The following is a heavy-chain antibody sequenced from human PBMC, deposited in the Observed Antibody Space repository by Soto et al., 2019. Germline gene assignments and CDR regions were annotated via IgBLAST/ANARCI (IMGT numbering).Heavy chain of an antibody. CDR1: GGSISSGGYY. Sequence: SETLSLTCTVSGGSISSGGYYWSWIRQHPGKGLEWIGYIYYSGSTNYNPSLKSRATISVDTSKNQFSLKLSSVTAADTAVYYCARDHRFLEWTWFDPWGQGALVTVSS. D-gene: IGHD3-3*01. V-gene: IGHV4-61*08. CDR3: ARDHRFLEWTWFDP. J-gene: IGHJ5*02. CDR2: IYYSGST.